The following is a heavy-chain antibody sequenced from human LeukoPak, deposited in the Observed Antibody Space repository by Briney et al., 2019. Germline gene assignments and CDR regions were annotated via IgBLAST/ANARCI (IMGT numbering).Heavy chain of an antibody. CDR2: IYYSGST. V-gene: IGHV4-59*01. Sequence: SETLSLTCTVSGGSISTYYWTWIRQPPGKGLEWIGYIYYSGSTKYKPSLKSRVTISVDTSKNQFSLKLSSVTAADTAVYYCARGRFLDAFDIWGQGTMVTVSS. J-gene: IGHJ3*02. CDR1: GGSISTYY. CDR3: ARGRFLDAFDI. D-gene: IGHD3-3*01.